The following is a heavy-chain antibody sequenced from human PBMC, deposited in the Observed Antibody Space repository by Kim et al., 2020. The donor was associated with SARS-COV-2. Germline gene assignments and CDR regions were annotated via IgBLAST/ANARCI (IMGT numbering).Heavy chain of an antibody. Sequence: YNPSPNSRVTISVDTSKNRFSLKRSSVTAADTAVYYCARRRGYSYGHVDYWGQGTLVTVSS. V-gene: IGHV4-34*01. D-gene: IGHD5-18*01. CDR3: ARRRGYSYGHVDY. J-gene: IGHJ4*02.